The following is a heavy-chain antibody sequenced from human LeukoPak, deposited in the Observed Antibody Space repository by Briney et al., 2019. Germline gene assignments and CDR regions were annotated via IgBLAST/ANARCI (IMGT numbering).Heavy chain of an antibody. CDR2: ISGRXXXT. J-gene: IGHJ4*02. Sequence: AISGRXXXTYYADSGKGRFTISRDNSKNTLYLQMNSLRAEDTAVYYCAKGRPGYYDSSGYPNAEPFDYWGQGTLVTVSS. D-gene: IGHD3-22*01. V-gene: IGHV3-23*01. CDR3: AKGRPGYYDSSGYPNAEPFDY.